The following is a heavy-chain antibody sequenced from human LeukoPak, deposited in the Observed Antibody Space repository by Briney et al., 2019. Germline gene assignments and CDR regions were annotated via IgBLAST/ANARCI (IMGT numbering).Heavy chain of an antibody. Sequence: GGSLRLSCAASGFTFSSYAMSWVRQAPGKGLVWVSRIDTDGSNTAYADSVKGRFTISRDNAKNTLYLQMNSLRAEDTAVYYCTRGGTTLDYWGQGTLVTVSS. V-gene: IGHV3-74*01. CDR2: IDTDGSNT. CDR3: TRGGTTLDY. J-gene: IGHJ4*02. D-gene: IGHD1-7*01. CDR1: GFTFSSYA.